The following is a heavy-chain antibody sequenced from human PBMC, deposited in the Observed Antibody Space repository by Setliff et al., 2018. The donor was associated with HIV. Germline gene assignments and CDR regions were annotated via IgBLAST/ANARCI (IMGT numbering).Heavy chain of an antibody. V-gene: IGHV3-48*02. J-gene: IGHJ3*02. D-gene: IGHD2-15*01. CDR2: ISGTTSTI. Sequence: PGGSLRLSCTGSGFTFSDYNMNWVRQTPGKGLDWISYISGTTSTIYYADSANGRFTISRDNSKNSLYLQMSSLRDEDTAVYYCARDFRIIVPDVFDIWGRGTMVTVSS. CDR1: GFTFSDYN. CDR3: ARDFRIIVPDVFDI.